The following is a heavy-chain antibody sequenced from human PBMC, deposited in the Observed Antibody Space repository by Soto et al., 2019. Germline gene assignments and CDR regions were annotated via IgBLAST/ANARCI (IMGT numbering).Heavy chain of an antibody. J-gene: IGHJ2*01. V-gene: IGHV1-69*01. CDR3: AGSSGFYRGWYFDF. CDR1: GGTFSSYA. D-gene: IGHD3-22*01. CDR2: IIPIFGTA. Sequence: QVQLVQSGAEVEKPGSSVKVSCKASGGTFSSYAISWVRQAPGQGLEWMGGIIPIFGTANYAQKFQGRVTITADESTNKAYRGVRHLRFGDPAVYFCAGSSGFYRGWYFDFRGRGTLVTVPP.